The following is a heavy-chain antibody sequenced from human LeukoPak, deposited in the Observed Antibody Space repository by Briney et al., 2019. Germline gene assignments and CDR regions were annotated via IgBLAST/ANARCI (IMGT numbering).Heavy chain of an antibody. Sequence: PGGSLRLSCAASGFTFSSYTMSWVRQAPDKGLEWVLGISGSGGSTYYADSVKGRFTISRDNAKNSLYLQMNSLRAEDTAVYYCARDRFGGGFDYWGQGTLVTVSS. CDR2: ISGSGGST. CDR1: GFTFSSYT. V-gene: IGHV3-23*01. J-gene: IGHJ4*02. D-gene: IGHD2-15*01. CDR3: ARDRFGGGFDY.